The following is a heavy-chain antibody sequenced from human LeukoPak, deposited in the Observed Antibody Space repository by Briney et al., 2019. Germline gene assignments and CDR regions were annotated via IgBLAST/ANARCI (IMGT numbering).Heavy chain of an antibody. CDR2: INPNSGGT. CDR1: GYTFTGYY. Sequence: ASVKVSCKASGYTFTGYYMHWVRQAPGQGLEWIGRINPNSGGTNYAQKFQGRVTMTRDTSISTAYMELSRLRSDDTAVYYCARDKAKGEAAAGFWGQGTLVTVSS. CDR3: ARDKAKGEAAAGF. D-gene: IGHD6-13*01. J-gene: IGHJ4*02. V-gene: IGHV1-2*06.